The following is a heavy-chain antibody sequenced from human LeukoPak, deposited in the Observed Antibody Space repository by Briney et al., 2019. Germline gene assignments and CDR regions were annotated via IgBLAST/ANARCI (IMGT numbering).Heavy chain of an antibody. Sequence: GGSLRLSCAASGFTFSSYEMNWVRQAPGKGLKWVSYISGSGSTIYYADSVKGRFTISRDNAKNSLYLQMNSLRAEDTAVYYCARGSSVYCSSTSCYDGFSSWFDPWGQGTLVTVSS. CDR2: ISGSGSTI. CDR1: GFTFSSYE. D-gene: IGHD2-2*01. V-gene: IGHV3-48*03. J-gene: IGHJ5*02. CDR3: ARGSSVYCSSTSCYDGFSSWFDP.